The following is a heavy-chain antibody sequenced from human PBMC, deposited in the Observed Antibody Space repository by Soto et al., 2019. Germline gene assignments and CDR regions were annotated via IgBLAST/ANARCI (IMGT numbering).Heavy chain of an antibody. CDR3: AKDPATFTGYSSGWYKGPSFDY. CDR1: GFTFSSYA. D-gene: IGHD6-19*01. CDR2: ISGSGGST. J-gene: IGHJ4*02. V-gene: IGHV3-23*01. Sequence: EVQLLESGGGLVQPGGSLRLSCAASGFTFSSYAMSWVRQAPGKGLEWVSAISGSGGSTYYADSVKGRFTISRDNSKNTLYLQMNSLRAEDTAVYYCAKDPATFTGYSSGWYKGPSFDYWGQGTLVTVSS.